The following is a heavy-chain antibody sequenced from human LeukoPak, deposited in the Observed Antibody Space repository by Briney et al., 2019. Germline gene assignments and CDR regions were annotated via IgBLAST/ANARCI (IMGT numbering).Heavy chain of an antibody. Sequence: PSETLSLTCTVSGGSISSYYWSWIRQPAGKGLEWIGRIYSTGSTNYNPSLKSRVTMSVDTSKNQYSLRLRSVTAADTAVYYCARQIASAGTAGFDFWGQGALVTVSS. CDR2: IYSTGST. V-gene: IGHV4-4*07. D-gene: IGHD6-13*01. J-gene: IGHJ4*02. CDR3: ARQIASAGTAGFDF. CDR1: GGSISSYY.